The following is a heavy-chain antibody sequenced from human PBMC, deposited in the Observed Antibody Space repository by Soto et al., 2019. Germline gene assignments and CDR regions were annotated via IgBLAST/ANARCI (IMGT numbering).Heavy chain of an antibody. CDR2: IYYSGST. CDR1: GGSISSYY. V-gene: IGHV4-59*01. CDR3: ATYREGSGGTDY. D-gene: IGHD1-1*01. J-gene: IGHJ4*02. Sequence: PSETLSLTCTVSGGSISSYYWSWIRQPPGKGLEWIGYIYYSGSTNYNPSLQSRVTISVDTSKNQFSLKLNSVTAADTALYYCATYREGSGGTDYWGQGTLVTVSS.